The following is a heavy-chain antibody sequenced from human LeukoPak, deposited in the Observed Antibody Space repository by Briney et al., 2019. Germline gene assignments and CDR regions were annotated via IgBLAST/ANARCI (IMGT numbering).Heavy chain of an antibody. V-gene: IGHV4-4*02. Sequence: PSETLSLTCGVSGGSVSSTNWWTWIRQPPGKGLEWIGEVHLDGRTNFNPSLKSRLTMSVDLSENHVSLKLTSVTAADTAAYYCAGEGGFYRPLDYSGQGTLVTVSS. CDR1: GGSVSSTNW. D-gene: IGHD6-25*01. J-gene: IGHJ4*02. CDR2: VHLDGRT. CDR3: AGEGGFYRPLDY.